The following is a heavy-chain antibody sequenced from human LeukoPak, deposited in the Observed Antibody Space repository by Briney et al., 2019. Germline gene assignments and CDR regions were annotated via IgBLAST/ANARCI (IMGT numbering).Heavy chain of an antibody. CDR1: GGSFSGYY. V-gene: IGHV4-34*01. CDR3: ARVVSAMPNWFDP. Sequence: SETLSLTCAVYGGSFSGYYWSWIRQPPGNGLEWIGEINHSGSTNYNPSLKSRVTISVDTSKNQFSLKLSSVTAADTAVYYCARVVSAMPNWFDPWGQGTLVTVSS. J-gene: IGHJ5*02. CDR2: INHSGST. D-gene: IGHD2-2*01.